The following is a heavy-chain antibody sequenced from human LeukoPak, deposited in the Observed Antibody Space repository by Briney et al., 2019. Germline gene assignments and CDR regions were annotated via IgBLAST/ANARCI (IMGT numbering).Heavy chain of an antibody. D-gene: IGHD2/OR15-2a*01. CDR2: ISPDGSSA. CDR1: GFTFNNAW. J-gene: IGHJ4*02. V-gene: IGHV3-74*03. CDR3: ARVSFCPRCHFDY. Sequence: GGSLRLSCAGSGFTFNNAWMGWVRQAPGKGLVWVARISPDGSSALSADSVRGRFTISRDNADNTLYLQLNSLRAEDTAVYYCARVSFCPRCHFDYWGQRTLVTVSS.